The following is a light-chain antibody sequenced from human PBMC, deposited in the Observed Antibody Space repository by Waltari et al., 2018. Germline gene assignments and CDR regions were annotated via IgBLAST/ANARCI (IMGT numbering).Light chain of an antibody. V-gene: IGLV1-40*01. Sequence: QSGLTQPPSVSGAPGQRVTISCTGSSSNIGAGYDVHWYQLFPGTAPKLLIYGNGNRPSGVPDRFSGSKSGTSASLAITGLQAEDEAEYYCQSYDNTSGSIFGGGTKLTVL. J-gene: IGLJ2*01. CDR3: QSYDNTSGSI. CDR1: SSNIGAGYD. CDR2: GNG.